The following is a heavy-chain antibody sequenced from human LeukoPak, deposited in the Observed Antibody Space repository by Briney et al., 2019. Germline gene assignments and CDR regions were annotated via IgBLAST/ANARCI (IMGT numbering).Heavy chain of an antibody. CDR2: INPNSGGT. J-gene: IGHJ4*02. D-gene: IGHD6-19*01. V-gene: IGHV1-2*02. Sequence: ASVKVSCKASGYTFTGYYLHWVRQAPGQGLEWMGWINPNSGGTNYAQEFQGRVTMTRDTSISTAYMELSRLRSDDTAVYYCARKSYSSGWLPTDYWGQGTLVTVSS. CDR1: GYTFTGYY. CDR3: ARKSYSSGWLPTDY.